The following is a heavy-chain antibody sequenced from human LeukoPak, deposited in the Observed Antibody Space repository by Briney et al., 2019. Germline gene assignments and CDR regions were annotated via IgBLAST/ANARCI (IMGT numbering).Heavy chain of an antibody. CDR2: IRSDGSNK. CDR3: AKGGGYEAQYYYYYLDV. CDR1: GFTFGSYG. V-gene: IGHV3-30*02. D-gene: IGHD5-12*01. Sequence: GGSLRLSCAASGFTFGSYGMHWVRQAPGKGLEWVTFIRSDGSNKYYADSVKGRFTVSRDNSKNTLYLQMKSLRAEDTAVYYCAKGGGYEAQYYYYYLDVWGKGTTVTISS. J-gene: IGHJ6*03.